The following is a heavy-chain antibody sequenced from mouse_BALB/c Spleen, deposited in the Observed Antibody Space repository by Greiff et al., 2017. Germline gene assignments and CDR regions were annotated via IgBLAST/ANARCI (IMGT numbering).Heavy chain of an antibody. Sequence: VQLQQSGAELVRPGVSVKISCKGSGYTFTDYAMHWMKQSHAKSLEWIGVISTYYGDASYNQKFKGKATMTVDKSSSTAYMELARLTSEDSAIYYCARSRGSSAYGRMDYWGQGTSVTVSS. J-gene: IGHJ4*01. CDR3: ARSRGSSAYGRMDY. V-gene: IGHV1S137*01. CDR2: ISTYYGDA. CDR1: GYTFTDYA. D-gene: IGHD3-1*01.